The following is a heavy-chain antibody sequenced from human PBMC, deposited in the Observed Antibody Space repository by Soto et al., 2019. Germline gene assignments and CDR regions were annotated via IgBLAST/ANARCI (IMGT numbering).Heavy chain of an antibody. J-gene: IGHJ5*02. CDR3: ARTSTVQNWFDP. D-gene: IGHD4-17*01. Sequence: QVQLQQWGAGLLKPSETLSLTCAVYGGSFSGYYWSWIRQPPGKGLEWIGEINHSGNTNYNPSLKSRVTISVDTSKNRFSLKLSSVTAADTAVYYCARTSTVQNWFDPWGQGTLVTVSS. CDR2: INHSGNT. V-gene: IGHV4-34*01. CDR1: GGSFSGYY.